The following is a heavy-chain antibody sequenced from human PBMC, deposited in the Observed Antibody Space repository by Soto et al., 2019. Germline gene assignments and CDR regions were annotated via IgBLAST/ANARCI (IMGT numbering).Heavy chain of an antibody. J-gene: IGHJ6*02. D-gene: IGHD2-2*02. CDR3: ARTDTPYCSSTSCYTVTGRKYGMDV. CDR2: IWYDGSNK. V-gene: IGHV3-33*01. CDR1: GFTFSSYG. Sequence: GGPRRVTWAASGFTFSSYGIHWVRQAPGKGLEWLAVIWYDGSNKYYADSVKGRFTISRDNSKNTLYLQMNSLRAEDTAVYYCARTDTPYCSSTSCYTVTGRKYGMDVWRQGTTVIVYS.